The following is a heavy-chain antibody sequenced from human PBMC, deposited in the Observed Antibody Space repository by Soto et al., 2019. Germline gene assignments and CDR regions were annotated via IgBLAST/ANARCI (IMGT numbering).Heavy chain of an antibody. CDR3: ARETPSAAAVYYYYGLDV. J-gene: IGHJ6*02. CDR2: IIPVFGTA. D-gene: IGHD6-13*01. CDR1: GGTFSSYF. V-gene: IGHV1-69*01. Sequence: QVQLVQSGAEVKKAGSSVKVSCKVSGGTFSSYFINWVRQAPGQGLEWVGGIIPVFGTASYAEKFQGRVTFTADESTSTAYMELSRLRSDDTAVYYCARETPSAAAVYYYYGLDVWGQGTTVTVPS.